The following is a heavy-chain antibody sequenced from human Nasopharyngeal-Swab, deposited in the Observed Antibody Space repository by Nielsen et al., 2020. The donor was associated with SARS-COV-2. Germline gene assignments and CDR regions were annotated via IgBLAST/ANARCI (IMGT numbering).Heavy chain of an antibody. CDR2: IIPIFGTA. J-gene: IGHJ6*02. CDR1: GGTFSSYA. V-gene: IGHV1-69*13. Sequence: SVKVSCKASGGTFSSYAISWVRQAPGQGLVWMGGIIPIFGTANYAQKFQGRVTITADESTSTAYMELSSLRSEDTAVYYCASNGQGVIEQAYYYYGMDVWGQGTTVTVSS. D-gene: IGHD3-10*01. CDR3: ASNGQGVIEQAYYYYGMDV.